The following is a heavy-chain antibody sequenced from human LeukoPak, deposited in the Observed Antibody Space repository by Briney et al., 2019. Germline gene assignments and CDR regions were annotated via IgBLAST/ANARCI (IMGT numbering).Heavy chain of an antibody. CDR1: GFTFSSYA. D-gene: IGHD3-22*01. CDR3: ARNHYDSSGYYFPLGY. J-gene: IGHJ4*02. V-gene: IGHV3-30*04. Sequence: PGGSLRLSCAASGFTFSSYAMHWVRQAPGKGLEWVAVISSDGSNKYYADSVKGRFTISRDNSKNTLYLQMNSLRDEDTAMYYCARNHYDSSGYYFPLGYWGQGTPVTVSS. CDR2: ISSDGSNK.